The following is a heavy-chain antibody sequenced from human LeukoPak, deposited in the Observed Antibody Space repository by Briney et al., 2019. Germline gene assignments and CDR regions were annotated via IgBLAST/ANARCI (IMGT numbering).Heavy chain of an antibody. Sequence: ASVKVSCKASGYTFTSYDINSVRQATGQGLEWMGWMNPNSGNTGYAQKFQGRVTMTRNTSIRTAYMELSSLRSEDTAVYYCARARTFRSKGYSSSYWFDPWGQGTLVTVSS. CDR1: GYTFTSYD. D-gene: IGHD6-13*01. J-gene: IGHJ5*02. V-gene: IGHV1-8*01. CDR3: ARARTFRSKGYSSSYWFDP. CDR2: MNPNSGNT.